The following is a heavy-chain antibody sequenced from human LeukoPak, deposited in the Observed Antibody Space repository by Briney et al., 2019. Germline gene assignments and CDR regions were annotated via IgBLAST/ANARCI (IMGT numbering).Heavy chain of an antibody. V-gene: IGHV3-21*04. CDR3: AKATGYLL. CDR1: GFTFDDYA. Sequence: GGSLRLSCAASGFTFDDYAMHWVRQAPGKGLEWVSSISSSSSYIYYADSVKGRFTISRANSENTLYLQMNNLRAEDTAVYYCAKATGYLLWGQGTLVTVSS. D-gene: IGHD1-14*01. CDR2: ISSSSSYI. J-gene: IGHJ4*02.